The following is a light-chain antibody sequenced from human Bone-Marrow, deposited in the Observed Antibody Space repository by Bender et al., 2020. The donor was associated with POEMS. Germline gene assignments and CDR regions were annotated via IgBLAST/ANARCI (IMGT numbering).Light chain of an antibody. CDR3: SYASHGSFF. Sequence: QSALTQPASVSASLGQSVSISCSVDLSTLVSWYRQVAGGAPRLIIYEDSERPPGISGRFSGSKSGATASLTITDLKAEDEDHYFCSYASHGSFFFGAGTHVTV. CDR1: DLSTL. CDR2: EDS. J-gene: IGLJ1*01. V-gene: IGLV2-23*01.